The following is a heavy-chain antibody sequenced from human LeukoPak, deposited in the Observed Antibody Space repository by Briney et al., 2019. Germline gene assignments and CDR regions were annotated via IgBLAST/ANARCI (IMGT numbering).Heavy chain of an antibody. V-gene: IGHV3-15*01. Sequence: PGGSLRLSCTASGFTFSDAWMSWVRQAPGKGLEWVGRIKTETDGGTTDYAAPVRDRFSISRDDSKNTLYLQMSSLKTEDTAVYYCTTARVGYWDQGTLVTVSS. CDR1: GFTFSDAW. CDR3: TTARVGY. CDR2: IKTETDGGTT. D-gene: IGHD1-26*01. J-gene: IGHJ4*02.